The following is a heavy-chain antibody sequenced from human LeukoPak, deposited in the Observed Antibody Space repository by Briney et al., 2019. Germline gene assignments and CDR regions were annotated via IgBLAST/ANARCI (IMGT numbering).Heavy chain of an antibody. V-gene: IGHV4-61*02. Sequence: PSQTLSLTCTISGGSINSDLYYCAWIRQPAGKRLEWIGRIYTNGWTDYNPSLKSRVTISVDTSKNQFSLKLSFVTAADTAFYYCARGSGWNSFDPWGQGTLVTVSS. CDR1: GGSINSDLYY. J-gene: IGHJ5*02. CDR2: IYTNGWT. CDR3: ARGSGWNSFDP. D-gene: IGHD6-19*01.